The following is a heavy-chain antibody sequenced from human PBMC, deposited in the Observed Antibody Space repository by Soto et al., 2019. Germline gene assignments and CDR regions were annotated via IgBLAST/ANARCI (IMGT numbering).Heavy chain of an antibody. CDR3: GNVMILLFLEWSTLDYP. CDR1: GFTFGNYA. Sequence: GGSLRLSCVASGFTFGNYAMTWVRQAPGKGLEWVSAITVHGDTTFYADSVKGRFTISRDNSKNTVHLQMDSLRAEDTAVYYCGNVMILLFLEWSTLDYPWGQGTLVTVSS. D-gene: IGHD3-3*01. V-gene: IGHV3-23*01. CDR2: ITVHGDTT. J-gene: IGHJ5*02.